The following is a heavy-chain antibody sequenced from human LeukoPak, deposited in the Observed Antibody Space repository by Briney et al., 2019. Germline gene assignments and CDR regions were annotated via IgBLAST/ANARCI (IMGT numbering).Heavy chain of an antibody. CDR1: GYSITSGYN. Sequence: SETLSLTCTVSGYSITSGYNWAWIRQPPGKVLEWIGSIYHSGSAYYNPSLKSRVTISVDTSRNQFSLKLSSVTAADTAVYYCVRYCSSTTCYTRAVDYWGQGTLVTVSS. D-gene: IGHD2-2*02. CDR2: IYHSGSA. V-gene: IGHV4-38-2*02. J-gene: IGHJ4*02. CDR3: VRYCSSTTCYTRAVDY.